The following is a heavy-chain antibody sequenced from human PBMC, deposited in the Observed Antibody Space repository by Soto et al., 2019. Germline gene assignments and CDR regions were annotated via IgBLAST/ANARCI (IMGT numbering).Heavy chain of an antibody. D-gene: IGHD6-6*01. CDR3: ARGGRNAAARLYYTDV. J-gene: IGHJ6*03. CDR1: GGSFSGYY. V-gene: IGHV4-34*01. CDR2: INHSGST. Sequence: SETLSLTCAVYGGSFSGYYWSWIRQPPGKGLEWIGEINHSGSTNYNPSLKSRVTISVDTSKNQFSLKLSSVTAADTAVYYCARGGRNAAARLYYTDVWGKGTTVTVSS.